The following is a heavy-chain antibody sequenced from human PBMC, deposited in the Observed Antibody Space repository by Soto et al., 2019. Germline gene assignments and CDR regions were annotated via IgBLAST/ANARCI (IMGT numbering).Heavy chain of an antibody. CDR1: GGSISSGRYY. V-gene: IGHV4-31*02. CDR2: IYYSGST. J-gene: IGHJ1*01. CDR3: ANRLSS. Sequence: SGTLSLTCTVSGGSISSGRYYWTWIRQHPGKGLEWIGYIYYSGSTYYNPSLKSRVTISVDTPKNQFSLKLISVTAADTAVYYRANRLSSRGQRSLVIVSS. D-gene: IGHD2-21*02.